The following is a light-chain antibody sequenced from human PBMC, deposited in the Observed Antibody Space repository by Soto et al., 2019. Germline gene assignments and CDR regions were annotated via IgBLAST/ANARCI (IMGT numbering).Light chain of an antibody. CDR3: QQYNNWPWT. CDR1: QSVSSI. V-gene: IGKV3-15*01. Sequence: EIVMTQSAATLSVSPGERATLSCRASQSVSSILAWYQQKPGQAPRLLIYGASTRATGIPARFSGSGSGTEFTLTISSLQSEDFAVYYCQQYNNWPWTFGQGTKVDIK. CDR2: GAS. J-gene: IGKJ1*01.